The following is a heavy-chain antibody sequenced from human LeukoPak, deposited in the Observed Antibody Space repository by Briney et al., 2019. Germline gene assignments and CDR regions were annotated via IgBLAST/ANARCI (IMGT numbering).Heavy chain of an antibody. CDR3: ARDPGYSSGWY. Sequence: GGSLRLSCAASGFTVSSNYMSWVRQAPGKGLEWVSSISSSSSYIYYADSVKGRFTISRDNAKNSLYLQMNSLRAEDTAVYYCARDPGYSSGWYWGQGTLVTVSS. CDR2: ISSSSSYI. V-gene: IGHV3-21*01. D-gene: IGHD6-19*01. CDR1: GFTVSSNY. J-gene: IGHJ4*02.